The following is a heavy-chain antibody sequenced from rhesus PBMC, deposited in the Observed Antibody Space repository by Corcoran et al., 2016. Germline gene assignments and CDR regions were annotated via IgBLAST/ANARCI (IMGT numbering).Heavy chain of an antibody. CDR3: ASYSGSWNGNYFDY. D-gene: IGHD6-25*01. J-gene: IGHJ4*01. Sequence: QVQLQESGPGLVKPSETLSLTCAVSGGSFSSYWWTWIRQPPGKGLEWIGEINGNSGNPNYTPSLKRRVPLSVDTSKHQLSLKLSSVTAADTAVYYCASYSGSWNGNYFDYWGQGVLVTVSS. CDR1: GGSFSSYW. CDR2: INGNSGNP. V-gene: IGHV4-80*01.